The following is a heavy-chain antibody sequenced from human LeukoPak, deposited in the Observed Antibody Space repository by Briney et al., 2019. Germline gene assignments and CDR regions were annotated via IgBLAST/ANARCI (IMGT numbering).Heavy chain of an antibody. D-gene: IGHD3-22*01. CDR2: ISSSGSTI. V-gene: IGHV3-48*01. CDR1: GFTISYYS. CDR3: ARGAYYYDSSTYLSDVAY. J-gene: IGHJ4*02. Sequence: PGGSLRLSCAASGFTISYYSMSWVRQAPGKGLEWVSYISSSGSTIYYADSVKGRFTISRDNAKDSLYLQMNSLRAEDTAVYYCARGAYYYDSSTYLSDVAYWGQGTLVTVSS.